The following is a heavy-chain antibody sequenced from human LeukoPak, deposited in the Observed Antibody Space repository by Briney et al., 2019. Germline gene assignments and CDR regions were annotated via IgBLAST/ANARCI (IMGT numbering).Heavy chain of an antibody. V-gene: IGHV3-11*01. CDR1: GFTFSDYY. Sequence: PGGSLRLSCAASGFTFSDYYMSWIRQAPGKGLEWVSYISSSGSTIYYADSVKGRFTISRDNAKNSLYLQMNSLRAEDTAVYYCASALRGGSYPDAFDIWGQGTMVTVSS. CDR2: ISSSGSTI. D-gene: IGHD1-26*01. CDR3: ASALRGGSYPDAFDI. J-gene: IGHJ3*02.